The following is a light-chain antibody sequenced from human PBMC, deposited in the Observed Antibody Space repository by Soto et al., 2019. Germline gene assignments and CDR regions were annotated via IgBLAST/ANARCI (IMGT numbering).Light chain of an antibody. CDR1: QSISSW. J-gene: IGKJ4*01. CDR2: DAS. V-gene: IGKV1-5*01. CDR3: HQYYKWPLT. Sequence: DIQMTQSPSTLSASVGDRVTITCRASQSISSWLAWYQQKLGRAPRLLIYDASSLESGVPSRFSGSGYGTEFTLTISSLQSQDFAVYYCHQYYKWPLTFGGGTKVDIK.